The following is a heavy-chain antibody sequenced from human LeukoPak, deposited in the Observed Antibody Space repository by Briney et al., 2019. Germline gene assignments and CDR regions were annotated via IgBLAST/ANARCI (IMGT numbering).Heavy chain of an antibody. CDR1: GGTFNNYN. CDR2: IVPMLGVT. V-gene: IGHV1-69*02. CDR3: ARNILTGYYDY. Sequence: SVKVSCKASGGTFNNYNIMWVRQAPGQGLEWMGRIVPMLGVTNYAQKFQDRVKITADKFTNTAYIELSSLRYEDTAVYYCARNILTGYYDYWGQGTLVTVSS. J-gene: IGHJ4*02. D-gene: IGHD3-9*01.